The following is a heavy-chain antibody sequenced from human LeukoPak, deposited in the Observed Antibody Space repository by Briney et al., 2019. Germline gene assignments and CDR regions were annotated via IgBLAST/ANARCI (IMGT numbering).Heavy chain of an antibody. CDR1: GFTFSTYA. CDR3: ARELYYFDY. CDR2: ISYDGSNK. Sequence: GGSLRLSCAASGFTFSTYAMHWVRQAPGKGLEWVAVISYDGSNKYYADSVKGRFTISRDNSKNMLYLQMNSLRAEDTAVYYCARELYYFDYWGQGTLVTVSS. J-gene: IGHJ4*02. V-gene: IGHV3-30*01.